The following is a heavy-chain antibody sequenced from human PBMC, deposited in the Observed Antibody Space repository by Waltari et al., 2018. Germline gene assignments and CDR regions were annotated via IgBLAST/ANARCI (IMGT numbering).Heavy chain of an antibody. Sequence: QVQLQESGPGLVKPSETLSLTCTVSGGSISSYYWSWIRQPAGKGLEWIGQIYTSGGTNYNPSLKSRVVMSVDTSKNQFSLKLNAVTAADTAIYYCTRGRGGGGSSNNWFDPWGQGTLVIVSS. J-gene: IGHJ5*02. D-gene: IGHD1-26*01. CDR2: IYTSGGT. V-gene: IGHV4-4*07. CDR1: GGSISSYY. CDR3: TRGRGGGGSSNNWFDP.